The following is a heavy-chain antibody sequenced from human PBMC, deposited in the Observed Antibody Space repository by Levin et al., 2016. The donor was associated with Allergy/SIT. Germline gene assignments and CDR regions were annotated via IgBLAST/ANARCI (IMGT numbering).Heavy chain of an antibody. D-gene: IGHD6-13*01. V-gene: IGHV1-69*13. CDR3: ARVDISSSWSNLYYYYGMDV. CDR1: GGTFSSYA. J-gene: IGHJ6*02. Sequence: SVKVSCKASGGTFSSYAISWVRQAPGQGLEWMGGIIPIFGTANYAQKFQGRVTITADESTSTAYMELSSLRSEDTAVYYCARVDISSSWSNLYYYYGMDVWGQGTTVTVSS. CDR2: IIPIFGTA.